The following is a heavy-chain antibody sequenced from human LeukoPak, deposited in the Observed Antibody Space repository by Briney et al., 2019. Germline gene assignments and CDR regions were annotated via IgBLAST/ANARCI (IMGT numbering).Heavy chain of an antibody. CDR2: IRYDGSNK. Sequence: SGGSLRLSCAASGFTFSSYGMHWVRQAPGKGLEWVAFIRYDGSNKYYADSVEGRFTISRDNSKNTLYLQMNSLRAEDTAVYYCARTGTGIDYWGQGTLVTVSS. CDR1: GFTFSSYG. D-gene: IGHD1-1*01. J-gene: IGHJ4*02. V-gene: IGHV3-30*02. CDR3: ARTGTGIDY.